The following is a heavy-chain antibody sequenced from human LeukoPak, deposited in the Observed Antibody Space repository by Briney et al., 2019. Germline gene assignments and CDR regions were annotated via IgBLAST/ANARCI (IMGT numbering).Heavy chain of an antibody. CDR2: IYKSGST. V-gene: IGHV4-59*08. D-gene: IGHD6-19*01. Sequence: SETLSLTCSVSGGSISTYYCSWIRQSPGKGLDWIAYIYKSGSTKYNPSLASRVTISMDMSKNQFSLNLTSVTAADTAVYYCARTRGAPVAHLWFDTLRQGTLVTASS. CDR3: ARTRGAPVAHLWFDT. J-gene: IGHJ5*02. CDR1: GGSISTYY.